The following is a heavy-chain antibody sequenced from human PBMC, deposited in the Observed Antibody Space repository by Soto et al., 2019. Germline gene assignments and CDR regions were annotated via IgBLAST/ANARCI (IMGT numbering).Heavy chain of an antibody. D-gene: IGHD2-2*01. J-gene: IGHJ3*02. CDR2: IDPSDSYT. Sequence: GESLKISCKGSGYSFTSYWISWVRQMPGKGLEWMGRIDPSDSYTNYSPSFQGQVTISADKSISTAYLQWSSLKASDTAMYYCASSPNRYCSSTSCPDAFDIWGQGTMVTVSS. V-gene: IGHV5-10-1*04. CDR1: GYSFTSYW. CDR3: ASSPNRYCSSTSCPDAFDI.